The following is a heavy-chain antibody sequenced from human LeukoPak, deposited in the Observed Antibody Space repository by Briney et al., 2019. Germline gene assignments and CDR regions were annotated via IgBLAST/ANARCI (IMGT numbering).Heavy chain of an antibody. CDR1: GGSISSYY. CDR2: IYYSGST. Sequence: PSETLSLTCTVSGGSISSYYWSWIRQPPGKGLEWIGYIYYSGSTNYNPSLKSRVTISVDTSKNQFSLKLSSVTAADTAVYYCARSEGSSSQPPAIDYWGQGTLVTVSS. V-gene: IGHV4-59*01. J-gene: IGHJ4*02. CDR3: ARSEGSSSQPPAIDY. D-gene: IGHD6-13*01.